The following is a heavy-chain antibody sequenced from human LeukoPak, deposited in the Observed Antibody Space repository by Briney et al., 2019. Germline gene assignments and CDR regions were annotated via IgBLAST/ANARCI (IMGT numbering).Heavy chain of an antibody. CDR1: GGFITAYY. CDR2: VYYSGST. D-gene: IGHD1-26*01. J-gene: IGHJ3*02. Sequence: SETLSLTCTVSGGFITAYYWSWIRQPPGKGLEWIGYVYYSGSTEYNPSLRSRVTISLEMSKHQFSLNLTSVTAADTAFYYCARYIVSYPHDAFDIWGQGTMVTVSS. V-gene: IGHV4-59*01. CDR3: ARYIVSYPHDAFDI.